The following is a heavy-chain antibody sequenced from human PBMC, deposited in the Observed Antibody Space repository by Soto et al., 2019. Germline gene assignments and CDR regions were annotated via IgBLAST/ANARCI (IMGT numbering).Heavy chain of an antibody. CDR2: ISSSSSTI. CDR3: ARESRAPWRYGSDQGGWFDP. CDR1: GFTFSSYS. V-gene: IGHV3-48*01. Sequence: GGSLRLSCAASGFTFSSYSMNWVRQAPGKGLEWVSYISSSSSTIYYADSVKGRFTISRDNAKNSLYLQMNSLRAEDTAVYYCARESRAPWRYGSDQGGWFDPWGQGTLVTVSS. J-gene: IGHJ5*02. D-gene: IGHD3-10*01.